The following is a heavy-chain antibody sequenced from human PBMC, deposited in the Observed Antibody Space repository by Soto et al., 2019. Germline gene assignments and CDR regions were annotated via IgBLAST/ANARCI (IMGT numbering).Heavy chain of an antibody. D-gene: IGHD3-22*01. Sequence: VGSLRLSCAASGFTFSSYGMHWVRQAPGKGLEWVAVISYDGSNKYYADSVKGRFTISRDNSKNTLYLQMNSLRAEDTAVYYCAKSVAYDIAGLDYGMDVWGQGTTVTVSS. V-gene: IGHV3-30*18. CDR3: AKSVAYDIAGLDYGMDV. J-gene: IGHJ6*02. CDR2: ISYDGSNK. CDR1: GFTFSSYG.